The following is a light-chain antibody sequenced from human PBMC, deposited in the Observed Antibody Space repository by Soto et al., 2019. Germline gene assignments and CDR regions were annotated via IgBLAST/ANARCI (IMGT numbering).Light chain of an antibody. CDR1: SSDVGGYNY. CDR2: DVS. CDR3: SSYTSSSTLG. J-gene: IGLJ3*02. Sequence: QSVLTQRASVSGSPGQSFTISCTGTSSDVGGYNYVSWYQQHPGKAPKLMIYDVSNRPSGVSNRFSGSKSGNTASLTISGLQAEDEADYYCSSYTSSSTLGFGGGTKLTVL. V-gene: IGLV2-14*01.